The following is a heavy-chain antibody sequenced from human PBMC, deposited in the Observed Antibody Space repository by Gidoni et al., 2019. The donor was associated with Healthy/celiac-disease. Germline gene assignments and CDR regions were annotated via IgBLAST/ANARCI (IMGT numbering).Heavy chain of an antibody. D-gene: IGHD3-16*01. J-gene: IGHJ4*02. CDR1: GFTFSSYS. V-gene: IGHV3-48*04. Sequence: EVQLVESGGGLVQPGGSLRLSCAASGFTFSSYSMNWVRKAPGKWLEWVSYISSSSSTIYYADSVKGRFTISRDNAKNSLYLQRNSLRAEDTAVYYCARWGDDDYGDYWGQGTLVTVSA. CDR3: ARWGDDDYGDY. CDR2: ISSSSSTI.